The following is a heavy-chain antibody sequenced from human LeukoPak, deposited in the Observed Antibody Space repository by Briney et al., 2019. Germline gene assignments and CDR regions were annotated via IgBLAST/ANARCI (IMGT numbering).Heavy chain of an antibody. CDR1: GYTLTELS. V-gene: IGHV1-24*01. J-gene: IGHJ5*02. CDR3: ARGEESSQWRTNWFDP. CDR2: FDPEDGET. D-gene: IGHD6-19*01. Sequence: ASVKVSCKVSGYTLTELSMHWVRQAPGKGLEWMGGFDPEDGETIYAQKFQGRVTMTRDTSTSTVYMELSSPRSEDTAVYYCARGEESSQWRTNWFDPWGQGTLVTVSS.